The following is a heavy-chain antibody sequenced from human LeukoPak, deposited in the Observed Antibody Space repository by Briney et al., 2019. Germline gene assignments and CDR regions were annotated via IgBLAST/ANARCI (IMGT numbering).Heavy chain of an antibody. J-gene: IGHJ6*03. Sequence: PEGSLRLSCAASGFTFSSYWMSWVRQAPGKGLEWVANIKQDGSEKYYVDSVKGRFTISRDNAKNSLYLQMNSLRAEDTAVYYCARESLVGATHYYYYYMDVWGKGTTVTVSS. V-gene: IGHV3-7*01. CDR1: GFTFSSYW. CDR2: IKQDGSEK. CDR3: ARESLVGATHYYYYYMDV. D-gene: IGHD1-26*01.